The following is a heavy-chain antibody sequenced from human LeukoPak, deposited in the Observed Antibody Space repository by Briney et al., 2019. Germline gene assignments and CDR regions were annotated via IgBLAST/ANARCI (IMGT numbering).Heavy chain of an antibody. Sequence: ASVKVSCKASGYTFIRYGITWVRQAPGQGLEWMGWISDYNGSTNYAQKLQGRVTMTTDTSTSTAYMELRSLRSDDTAVYYCAREGYGIPCDSWGQGTLVTVSS. J-gene: IGHJ4*02. CDR2: ISDYNGST. CDR3: AREGYGIPCDS. V-gene: IGHV1-18*01. CDR1: GYTFIRYG. D-gene: IGHD5-18*01.